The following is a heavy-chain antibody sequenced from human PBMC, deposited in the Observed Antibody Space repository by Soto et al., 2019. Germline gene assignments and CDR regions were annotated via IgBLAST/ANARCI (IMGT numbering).Heavy chain of an antibody. J-gene: IGHJ4*02. V-gene: IGHV4-38-2*01. CDR2: IYHSGST. CDR1: GYSISSGYY. D-gene: IGHD3-22*01. Sequence: SETLSLTCAVSGYSISSGYYWGWIRQPPGKGLEWIGSIYHSGSTYYNPSLKSRVTISVETSKNQFSLKLSSVTAADTAVYYCARCYYDSSGYYGDFDYWGQGTLVTVS. CDR3: ARCYYDSSGYYGDFDY.